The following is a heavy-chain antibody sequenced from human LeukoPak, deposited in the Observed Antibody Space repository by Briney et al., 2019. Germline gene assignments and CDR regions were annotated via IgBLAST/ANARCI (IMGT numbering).Heavy chain of an antibody. CDR1: GFTFSSYG. D-gene: IGHD3-10*01. CDR2: INPNSGGT. V-gene: IGHV1-2*02. J-gene: IGHJ4*02. CDR3: ARDREGRWFGELFDY. Sequence: GGSLRLSCAASGFTFSSYGMHWVRQAPGHGLEWMGWINPNSGGTNYAQKFQGRVTMTRDTSISTAYMELSRLRSDDTAVYYCARDREGRWFGELFDYWGQGTLVTVSS.